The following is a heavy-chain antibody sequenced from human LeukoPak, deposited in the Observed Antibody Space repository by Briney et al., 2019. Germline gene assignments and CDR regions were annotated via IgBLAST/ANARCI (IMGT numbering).Heavy chain of an antibody. J-gene: IGHJ4*02. CDR2: NKSKSAGGTT. Sequence: GGSLRLSCVASGLTFTNAWMAWVRRAPGRGLECVGRNKSKSAGGTTGYAAPVQGRFTISRDDSKNMLYLQMNRLKTEDTALYYCTTDLRSWGQGALVTVSS. D-gene: IGHD3-16*02. CDR1: GLTFTNAW. V-gene: IGHV3-15*01. CDR3: TTDLRS.